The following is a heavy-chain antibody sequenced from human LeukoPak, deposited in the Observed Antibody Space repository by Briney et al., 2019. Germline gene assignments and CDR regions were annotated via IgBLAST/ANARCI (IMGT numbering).Heavy chain of an antibody. V-gene: IGHV3-66*01. Sequence: GGSLRLSCAASGFSVSGDYMCWVGEGVGEGVEWVSVIYGGGSTYYADSVKGRFTISRDNSKNTLYLQMNSLRAEDTAVYYCARDPGHSGSQNWGQGTLVTVSS. D-gene: IGHD1-26*01. CDR1: GFSVSGDY. CDR2: IYGGGST. CDR3: ARDPGHSGSQN. J-gene: IGHJ4*02.